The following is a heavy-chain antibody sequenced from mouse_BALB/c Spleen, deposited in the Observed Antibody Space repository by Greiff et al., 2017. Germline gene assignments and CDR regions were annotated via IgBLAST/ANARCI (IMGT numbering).Heavy chain of an antibody. V-gene: IGHV5-9-4*01. CDR2: ISSGGSYT. CDR1: GFTFSSYA. CDR3: ARKHFAY. J-gene: IGHJ3*01. Sequence: EVKLVESGGGLVKPGGSLKLSCAASGFTFSSYAMSWVRQSPEKRLEWVAEISSGGSYTYYPDTVTGRFTISRDNAKNTLYLEMSSLRSEDTAMYYCARKHFAYWGQGTLVTVSA.